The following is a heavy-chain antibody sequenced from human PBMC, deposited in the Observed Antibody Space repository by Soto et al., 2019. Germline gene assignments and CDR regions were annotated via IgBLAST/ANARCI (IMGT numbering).Heavy chain of an antibody. J-gene: IGHJ5*02. CDR1: GGTFSSYA. CDR2: IIPIFGTA. D-gene: IGHD3-16*02. V-gene: IGHV1-69*01. Sequence: QVQLVQSGAEVKKPGSSVKVSCKASGGTFSSYAISWVRQAPGQGLEWMGGIIPIFGTANYAQKFQGRVTITADDSTSTAYMTLSRLGSEDTAVYYCAGAPYAVGGVIAQNNWFVPWGQGTLVTVSS. CDR3: AGAPYAVGGVIAQNNWFVP.